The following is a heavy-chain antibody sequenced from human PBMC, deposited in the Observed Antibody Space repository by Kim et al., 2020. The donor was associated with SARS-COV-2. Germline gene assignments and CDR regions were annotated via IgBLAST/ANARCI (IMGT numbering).Heavy chain of an antibody. CDR1: GGSISSGGYY. J-gene: IGHJ5*02. D-gene: IGHD3-10*01. CDR2: IYYSGST. CDR3: ARGFGVRGVIETYWFDP. V-gene: IGHV4-31*03. Sequence: SETLSLTCTVSGGSISSGGYYWSWIRQHPGKGLEWIGYIYYSGSTYYNPSLKSRVTISVDTSKNQFSLKLSSVTAADTAVYYCARGFGVRGVIETYWFDPWGQGTLVTVSS.